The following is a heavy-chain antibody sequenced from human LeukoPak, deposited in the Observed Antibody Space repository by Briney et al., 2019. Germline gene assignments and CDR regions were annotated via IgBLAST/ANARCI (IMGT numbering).Heavy chain of an antibody. Sequence: GASVKVSCKASGYTFTSYDINWVRQATGQGLEWMGWMNPDSGNTGYAQKFQGRVTMTRNTSISTAYMELSSLRSEDTAVYYCARGPATYYYDSATFDYWGQGTLVTVSS. D-gene: IGHD3-22*01. V-gene: IGHV1-8*01. CDR3: ARGPATYYYDSATFDY. J-gene: IGHJ4*02. CDR1: GYTFTSYD. CDR2: MNPDSGNT.